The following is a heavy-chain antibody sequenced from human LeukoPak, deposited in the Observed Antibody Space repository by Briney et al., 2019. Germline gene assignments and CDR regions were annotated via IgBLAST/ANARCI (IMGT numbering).Heavy chain of an antibody. CDR1: GFTVSSNE. D-gene: IGHD3-3*01. Sequence: GGSLRLSCAASGFTVSSNEMSWVRQAPGKGLEWVSSISGGSTYYADSRKGRFTISRDNSKNTLHLQMNSLRAEDTAVYYCARDRRRDVLRFLELERAFDIWGQGTMVTVSS. J-gene: IGHJ3*02. V-gene: IGHV3-38-3*01. CDR2: ISGGST. CDR3: ARDRRRDVLRFLELERAFDI.